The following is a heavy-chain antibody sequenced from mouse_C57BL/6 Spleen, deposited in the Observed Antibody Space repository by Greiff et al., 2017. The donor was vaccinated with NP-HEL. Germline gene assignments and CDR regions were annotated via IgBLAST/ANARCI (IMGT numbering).Heavy chain of an antibody. CDR2: ISSGSSTI. CDR1: GFTFSDYG. Sequence: DVKLVESGGGLVKPGGSLKLSCAASGFTFSDYGMHWVRQAPEKGLEWVAYISSGSSTIYYADTVKGRFTISRDNAKNTLFLQMTSLRSEDTAMYYCARMVRYCFDYWGQGTTLTVSS. CDR3: ARMVRYCFDY. V-gene: IGHV5-17*01. D-gene: IGHD2-1*01. J-gene: IGHJ2*01.